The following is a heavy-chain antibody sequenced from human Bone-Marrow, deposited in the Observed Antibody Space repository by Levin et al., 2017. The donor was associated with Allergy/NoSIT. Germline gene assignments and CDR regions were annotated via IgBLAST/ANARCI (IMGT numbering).Heavy chain of an antibody. D-gene: IGHD2-15*01. CDR3: ARLTGDCSGGACLSRYFYYYMDV. V-gene: IGHV1-69*13. CDR2: IIPIFGPP. Sequence: GASVKVSCKASGGTFSSHGIAWVRQAPGQGLEWMGGIIPIFGPPNYAQKFQGRVTISADESTNTAYMELSSLRSDDTAVFYSARLTGDCSGGACLSRYFYYYMDVWGKGTTVTVSS. CDR1: GGTFSSHG. J-gene: IGHJ6*03.